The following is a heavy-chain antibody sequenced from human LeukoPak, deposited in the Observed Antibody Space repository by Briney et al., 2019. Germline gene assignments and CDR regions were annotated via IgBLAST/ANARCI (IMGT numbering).Heavy chain of an antibody. Sequence: GGSLRLSCTASGFTFGDYAMSWFRQAPGKGLEWVGFIRSKAYGGTTEYAASVKGRFTISRDDSKSIAYLQMNSLKTEDTAVYYCTRWIQLWFFSLPPNFDYWGQGTLVTVSS. D-gene: IGHD5-18*01. CDR1: GFTFGDYA. CDR2: IRSKAYGGTT. CDR3: TRWIQLWFFSLPPNFDY. J-gene: IGHJ4*02. V-gene: IGHV3-49*03.